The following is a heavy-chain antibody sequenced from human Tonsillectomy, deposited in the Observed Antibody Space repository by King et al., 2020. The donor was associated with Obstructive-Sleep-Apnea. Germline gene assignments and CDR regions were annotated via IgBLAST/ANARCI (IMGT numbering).Heavy chain of an antibody. CDR1: GFTFDDYA. V-gene: IGHV3-43D*03. CDR2: ISWDGTST. Sequence: ESGGVVVQPGGSLRLSCAASGFTFDDYAMHWVRQAPGKGLEWVSLISWDGTSTYYADSVKGRLTISRDNSKNSLSLQMNSLSAGDSAFYYCAKEKFSSGWNRIFDYWGQGTLVTVSS. CDR3: AKEKFSSGWNRIFDY. D-gene: IGHD6-19*01. J-gene: IGHJ4*02.